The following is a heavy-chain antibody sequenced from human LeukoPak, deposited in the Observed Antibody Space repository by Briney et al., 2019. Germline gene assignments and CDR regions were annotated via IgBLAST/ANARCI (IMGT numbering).Heavy chain of an antibody. D-gene: IGHD6-13*01. J-gene: IGHJ4*02. CDR3: ARGSAAGTYFDY. V-gene: IGHV3-33*08. Sequence: GGSLRLSCAASGFTFSSYSMHWVRQAPGKGLEWVAVIWYDGSNKYYADSVKGRFTISRDNSKNTLYLQMNSLRAEDTAVYYCARGSAAGTYFDYWGQGTLVTVSS. CDR1: GFTFSSYS. CDR2: IWYDGSNK.